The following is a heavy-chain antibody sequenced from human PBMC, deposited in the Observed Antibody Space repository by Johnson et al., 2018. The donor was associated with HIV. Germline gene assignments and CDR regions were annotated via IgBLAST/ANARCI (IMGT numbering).Heavy chain of an antibody. CDR2: IWYDGSNK. D-gene: IGHD3-22*01. Sequence: QVQLVESGGGVVQPGGSLRLSCAASGFTFSSYGMHWVRQAPGKGLEWVAVIWYDGSNKYYADSVKGRFTISRDNSKNTLYLQMNSLRAEDTAVYYCAKDGDYYDSSGRAFDIWGQGTMVTVSS. CDR1: GFTFSSYG. CDR3: AKDGDYYDSSGRAFDI. J-gene: IGHJ3*02. V-gene: IGHV3-30*02.